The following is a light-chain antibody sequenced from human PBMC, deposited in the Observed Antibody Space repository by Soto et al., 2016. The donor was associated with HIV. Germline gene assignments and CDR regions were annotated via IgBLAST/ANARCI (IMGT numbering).Light chain of an antibody. J-gene: IGKJ1*01. CDR2: KTS. Sequence: DIQMTQFPSTLSASIGDRVTITCRASQSVSVWLAWYQQKPGKAPNLLIFKTSTLEVGVPSRFSGSGSGTDFTLTLSSVQPDDVGTYYCQQYNTVPWTFGQGIKLEMK. CDR1: QSVSVW. V-gene: IGKV1-5*03. CDR3: QQYNTVPWT.